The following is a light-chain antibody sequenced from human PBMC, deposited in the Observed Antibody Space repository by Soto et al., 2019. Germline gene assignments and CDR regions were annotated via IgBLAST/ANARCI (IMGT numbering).Light chain of an antibody. V-gene: IGKV3D-20*02. CDR2: DVS. J-gene: IGKJ4*01. CDR3: QQCTNWPPLT. CDR1: QSVSSK. Sequence: EIGLTQSPGTLSLSQGKSATLSCRVSQSVSSKLAWYQQNPGQAPRLLIYDVSSRASGIPDRFSGGGSGTDFTLTISRLEPEDSAVYYCQQCTNWPPLTFGGGTKVDI.